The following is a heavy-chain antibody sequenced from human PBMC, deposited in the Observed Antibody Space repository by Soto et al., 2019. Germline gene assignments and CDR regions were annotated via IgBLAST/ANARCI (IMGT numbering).Heavy chain of an antibody. V-gene: IGHV3-7*01. Sequence: EVQLVESGGGLVQPGGSLRLSCAASGFTFSRYWMTWVRQAPGKGLVWVANINQDGSEENYVDSVKGRFTISRGNAKNSLFLQMNSLTAEDTAVYYWATDGDCSGGTCFSEGVYWGQGTLVTVSS. D-gene: IGHD2-15*01. J-gene: IGHJ4*02. CDR2: INQDGSEE. CDR3: ATDGDCSGGTCFSEGVY. CDR1: GFTFSRYW.